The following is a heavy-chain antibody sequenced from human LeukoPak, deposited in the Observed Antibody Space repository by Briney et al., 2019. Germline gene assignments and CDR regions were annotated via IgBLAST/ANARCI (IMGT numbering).Heavy chain of an antibody. J-gene: IGHJ3*02. CDR1: GFTFSSYA. CDR3: AKGGTYYYDSSGYYRDAFDI. V-gene: IGHV3-23*01. D-gene: IGHD3-22*01. CDR2: ISGSGGST. Sequence: GGSLRLSCAASGFTFSSYAMSWVRQAPGKGLEWVSAISGSGGSTYYADSVKGQFTISRDNSKNTLYLQMNSLRAEDTAVYYCAKGGTYYYDSSGYYRDAFDIWGQGTMVTVSS.